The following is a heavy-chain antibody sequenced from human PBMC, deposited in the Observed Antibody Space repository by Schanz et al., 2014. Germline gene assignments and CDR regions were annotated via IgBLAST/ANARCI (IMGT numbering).Heavy chain of an antibody. V-gene: IGHV1-3*04. J-gene: IGHJ5*02. D-gene: IGHD3-9*01. Sequence: QVHLVQSGAEVKRPGASVKVSCKASEYSFTSYSMHWVRQAPGQRLEWMGWINTGSGNTKYSQNFQGRVTITRDTSASTAYMELSSLRSEDAAVYSCAKAEYEILADSDSRLDAWGQGTLVTVSS. CDR1: EYSFTSYS. CDR3: AKAEYEILADSDSRLDA. CDR2: INTGSGNT.